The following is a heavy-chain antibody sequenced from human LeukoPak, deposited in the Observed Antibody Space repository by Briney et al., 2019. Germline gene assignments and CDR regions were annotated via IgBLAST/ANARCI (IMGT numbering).Heavy chain of an antibody. CDR1: GGTFSSHA. CDR3: GTWMTGYFYYYGMDV. D-gene: IGHD3-9*01. V-gene: IGHV1-69*13. CDR2: IIPIFGTA. J-gene: IGHJ6*02. Sequence: SVKVSCKASGGTFSSHAVSWVRQAPGQGLEWMGGIIPIFGTANYAQKSQGRVTITADESTSTAYMELSSLRSEDTAVYYCGTWMTGYFYYYGMDVWGQGTTVTVSS.